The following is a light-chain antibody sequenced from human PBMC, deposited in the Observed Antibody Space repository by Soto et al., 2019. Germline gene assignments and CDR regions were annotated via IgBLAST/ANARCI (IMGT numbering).Light chain of an antibody. CDR1: QSVSSN. CDR3: QQYNNWPLT. J-gene: IGKJ5*01. CDR2: GAS. Sequence: IVLRQSPATLSVSPGERATLSSRASQSVSSNLAWYQQKPGQAPRLLISGASTRATGVPARFSGSGSGTEFTLTITSLQSEDFAVYCCQQYNNWPLTFGPGTRPEIK. V-gene: IGKV3D-15*01.